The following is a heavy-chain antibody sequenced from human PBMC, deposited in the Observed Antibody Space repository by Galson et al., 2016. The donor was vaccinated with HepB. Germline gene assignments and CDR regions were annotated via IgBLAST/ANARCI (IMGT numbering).Heavy chain of an antibody. CDR1: GSTFSTYT. CDR2: ISSTSTYI. D-gene: IGHD3-3*01. CDR3: ARDRSRFSSGYYTGARDVFAI. Sequence: SLRLSCAASGSTFSTYTMNWVRQAPGKGLEWVSYISSTSTYIDYADSVKGRFTISRENAKNSLYLQMNSLRAEDTAVYYCARDRSRFSSGYYTGARDVFAIWGQGTVVTVSS. J-gene: IGHJ3*02. V-gene: IGHV3-21*01.